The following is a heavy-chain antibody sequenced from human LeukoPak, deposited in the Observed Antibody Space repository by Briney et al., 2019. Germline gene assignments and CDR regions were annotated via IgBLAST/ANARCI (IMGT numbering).Heavy chain of an antibody. Sequence: SSETLSLTCTVSGDSVTNDFFWGWVRQPPEEELECFGSFCLGRDTYYRPSLKSRVTISVDTSKNQFSLNLNSVTAADTAVYYCARWASISRQPGGFFDHWGQGTLVTVSS. CDR3: ARWASISRQPGGFFDH. V-gene: IGHV4-38-2*02. CDR2: FCLGRDT. J-gene: IGHJ4*02. CDR1: GDSVTNDFF. D-gene: IGHD3-16*01.